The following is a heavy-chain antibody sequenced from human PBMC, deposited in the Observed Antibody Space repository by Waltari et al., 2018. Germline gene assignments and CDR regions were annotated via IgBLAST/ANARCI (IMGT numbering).Heavy chain of an antibody. V-gene: IGHV1-8*03. J-gene: IGHJ3*02. CDR2: MNPNSGNT. D-gene: IGHD3-22*01. CDR3: ARGGLNAFDI. Sequence: QVQLVQSGDEVQKPGASVKVACKASGYTLKSSDVNWVRQATGQGIEWMGWMNPNSGNTAYAQKFQGRVTITRHSSISTAYMELSSLRSEDTAVYYCARGGLNAFDIWGQGTMVTVSS. CDR1: GYTLKSSD.